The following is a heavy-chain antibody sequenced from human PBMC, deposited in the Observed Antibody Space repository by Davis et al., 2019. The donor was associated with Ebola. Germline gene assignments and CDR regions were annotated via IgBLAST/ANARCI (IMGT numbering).Heavy chain of an antibody. Sequence: GGSLRLSCAVSGFKFGNYVMSWVRQAPGKGLEWVANIKQDGSEKYYVDSVKGRFTISRDNAKNSLYLQMNSLRAEDTAVYYRARAVAGPHNWFDPWGQGTLVTVSS. CDR2: IKQDGSEK. CDR1: GFKFGNYV. V-gene: IGHV3-7*03. CDR3: ARAVAGPHNWFDP. D-gene: IGHD6-19*01. J-gene: IGHJ5*02.